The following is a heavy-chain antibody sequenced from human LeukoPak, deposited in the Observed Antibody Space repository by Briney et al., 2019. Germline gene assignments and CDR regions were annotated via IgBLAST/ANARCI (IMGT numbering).Heavy chain of an antibody. CDR3: AREADTPTRYFDL. CDR2: IIPMFPTA. V-gene: IGHV1-69*06. CDR1: GNSGDTFNTHG. D-gene: IGHD2-2*02. J-gene: IGHJ2*01. Sequence: ASVKVSCKASGNSGDTFNTHGVSWVRQAPGQGLEWMGGIIPMFPTAQYSQKFQGRITISADKSTTTAYMELSGLTFEDTAVYFCAREADTPTRYFDLWGRGTLVIVSS.